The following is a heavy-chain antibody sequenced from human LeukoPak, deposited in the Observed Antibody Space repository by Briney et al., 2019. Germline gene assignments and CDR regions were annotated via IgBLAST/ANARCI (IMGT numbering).Heavy chain of an antibody. D-gene: IGHD6-19*01. CDR1: GGSTSNYF. CDR3: ARLERGSGGWSKIEY. Sequence: PSETLSLTCTVSGGSTSNYFWTWIRQPPGKGLEWIGYIFYSGSTNYNPSLQSRVTISVDTSKNQFSLRLSSVTAADTAVYYCARLERGSGGWSKIEYWGQGTLVTVSS. J-gene: IGHJ4*02. CDR2: IFYSGST. V-gene: IGHV4-59*08.